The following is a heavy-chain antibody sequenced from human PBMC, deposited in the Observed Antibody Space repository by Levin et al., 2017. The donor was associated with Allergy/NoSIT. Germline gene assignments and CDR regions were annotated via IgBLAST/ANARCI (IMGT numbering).Heavy chain of an antibody. CDR3: ASDLPAATS. Sequence: SCAASGFTFNGYRMSWVRQAPGKGLEWVSFISSTSSDIYYAESVKGRFTISRDNAKNSLYLQMNSVRADDTAVYYCASDLPAATSWGQGTLVTVSS. CDR1: GFTFNGYR. J-gene: IGHJ4*02. V-gene: IGHV3-21*01. CDR2: ISSTSSDI. D-gene: IGHD2-2*01.